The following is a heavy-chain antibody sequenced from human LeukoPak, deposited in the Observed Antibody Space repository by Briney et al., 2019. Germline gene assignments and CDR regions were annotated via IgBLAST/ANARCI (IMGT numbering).Heavy chain of an antibody. CDR1: GGSFSGYY. J-gene: IGHJ4*02. V-gene: IGHV4-34*01. CDR2: INHSGSA. D-gene: IGHD1-1*01. Sequence: SETLSLTCAVYGGSFSGYYWGWIRQPPGKGLEWIGEINHSGSANYNPSLKSRAIMSDDTSKSQFSLKLSSVTAADTAVYYCARSAFTGGPFDYWGQGTLVTVSS. CDR3: ARSAFTGGPFDY.